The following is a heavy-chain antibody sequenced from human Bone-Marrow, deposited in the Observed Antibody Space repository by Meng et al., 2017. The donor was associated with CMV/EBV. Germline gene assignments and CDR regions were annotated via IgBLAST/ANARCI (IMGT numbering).Heavy chain of an antibody. CDR1: GFTFDDYA. CDR3: AKDIVGATFYYYYGMDV. Sequence: GGSLRLSCAASGFTFDDYAMHWVRQAPGKGLEWVSGISWNSGSIGYADSVKGRFTISRDNAKNSLYLQMNSLRAEDTALYYCAKDIVGATFYYYYGMDVWGQGTTVTGSS. J-gene: IGHJ6*01. D-gene: IGHD1-26*01. CDR2: ISWNSGSI. V-gene: IGHV3-9*01.